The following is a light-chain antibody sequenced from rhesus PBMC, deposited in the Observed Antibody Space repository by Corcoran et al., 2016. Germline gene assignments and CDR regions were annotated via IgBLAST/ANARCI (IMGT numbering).Light chain of an antibody. CDR2: DES. Sequence: EIVMTQSPATLSSSPGERAILSCRASQSVSSRLAWYQQKPGQAPRLLSYDESSRVTGIPDRVSASGSGTDFTLPIISLEPECVAVYFCRRKSNWYNFGQGTKVEIK. CDR3: RRKSNWYN. CDR1: QSVSSR. J-gene: IGKJ2*01. V-gene: IGKV3-17*02.